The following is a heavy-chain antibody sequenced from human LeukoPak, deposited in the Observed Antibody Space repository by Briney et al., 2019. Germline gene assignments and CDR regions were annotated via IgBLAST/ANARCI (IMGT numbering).Heavy chain of an antibody. Sequence: PGGSLRLSCAASGFTFSHYEMNWVRQAPGKGLEWVSYIGSGVGTIFYADFVKGRFTISRDNSKNSLYLQMNNLRADDTAVYYCARGDGGDDILTGFYDYWGQGSLVTVSS. D-gene: IGHD3-9*01. CDR2: IGSGVGTI. V-gene: IGHV3-48*03. J-gene: IGHJ4*02. CDR3: ARGDGGDDILTGFYDY. CDR1: GFTFSHYE.